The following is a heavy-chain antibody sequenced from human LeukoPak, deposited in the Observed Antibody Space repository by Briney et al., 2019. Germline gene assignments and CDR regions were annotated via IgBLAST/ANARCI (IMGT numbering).Heavy chain of an antibody. CDR1: GFTFSSYW. D-gene: IGHD3-9*01. V-gene: IGHV3-74*01. CDR2: INSDGSST. Sequence: GGSLRLSCAASGFTFSSYWMHWVRQARGKGLVWVSRINSDGSSTSYADSVKGRFTISRDNAKNTLYLQMNSLRAEDTAVYYCARDILDYYFDYWGQGTLVTVSS. CDR3: ARDILDYYFDY. J-gene: IGHJ4*02.